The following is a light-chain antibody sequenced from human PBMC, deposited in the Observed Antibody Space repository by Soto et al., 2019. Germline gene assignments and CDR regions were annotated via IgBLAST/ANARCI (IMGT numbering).Light chain of an antibody. J-gene: IGKJ5*01. V-gene: IGKV1-12*01. CDR3: QQANIFPIT. CDR1: QGISSW. Sequence: DIQMTQSPSSVSASVGDRVTITCRASQGISSWLAWYQQKPGKAPKLLIYAASSLQSGVPSRFSGSGSGTDFTLTISSLQPEDYYCQQANIFPITFGQGTRLEIK. CDR2: AAS.